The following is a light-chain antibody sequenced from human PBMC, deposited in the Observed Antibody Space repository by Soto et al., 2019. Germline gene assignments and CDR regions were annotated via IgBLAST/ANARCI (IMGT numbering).Light chain of an antibody. CDR1: QGLDNC. CDR3: QQYNRYWT. V-gene: IGKV1-5*01. CDR2: DVS. Sequence: DIQMTQSPSTLSASIGDKVTITCRASQGLDNCVAWYQQTSGKAPKLLIYDVSILESGVPSRFSGSGSETEFTLTISSLQPDDFATYYCQQYNRYWTFGQGTKVDIK. J-gene: IGKJ1*01.